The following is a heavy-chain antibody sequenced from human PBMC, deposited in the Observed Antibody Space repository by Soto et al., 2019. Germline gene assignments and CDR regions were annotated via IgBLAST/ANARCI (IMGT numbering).Heavy chain of an antibody. Sequence: GESLKISCRGSGYSFISYWIGWVRQMPGQGLEWMGIVFPGDSDTKYSPSFQGQVTISADKSINTAYLQWSGLRASDTAMYYCARHYSTSSPDYWGQGTLVTVSS. J-gene: IGHJ4*02. D-gene: IGHD6-6*01. CDR2: VFPGDSDT. CDR1: GYSFISYW. V-gene: IGHV5-51*01. CDR3: ARHYSTSSPDY.